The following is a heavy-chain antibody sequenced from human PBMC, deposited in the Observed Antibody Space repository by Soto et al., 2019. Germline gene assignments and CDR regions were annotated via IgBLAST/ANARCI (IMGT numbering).Heavy chain of an antibody. CDR3: ARDYYDSSGYKPMDY. J-gene: IGHJ4*02. V-gene: IGHV3-30-3*01. D-gene: IGHD3-22*01. CDR1: GFTFSNYA. CDR2: ISYDGSNK. Sequence: PGGSLRLSCAASGFTFSNYAMHWVRQAPGKGLEWVAVISYDGSNKYYADSVKGRFTISRDNSKNTLYLQMNTLRAEDTAVHYCARDYYDSSGYKPMDYWGQRSLATVS.